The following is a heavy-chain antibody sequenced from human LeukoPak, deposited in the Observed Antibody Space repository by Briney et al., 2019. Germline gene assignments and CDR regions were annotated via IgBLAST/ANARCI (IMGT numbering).Heavy chain of an antibody. CDR2: IYYSGST. J-gene: IGHJ4*02. Sequence: SETLSLTCTVSGGSISSSSYFWGWIRQPPGKGLEWIGSIYYSGSTNYNPSLKSRVTLSVDTSKNQFSLKLNSVTAADTAVYYCARFSLGVAATRYFDYWGQGTLVTVSS. V-gene: IGHV4-39*07. D-gene: IGHD2-15*01. CDR3: ARFSLGVAATRYFDY. CDR1: GGSISSSSYF.